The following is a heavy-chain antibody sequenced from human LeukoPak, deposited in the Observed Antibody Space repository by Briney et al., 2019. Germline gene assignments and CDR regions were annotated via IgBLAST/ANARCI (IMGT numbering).Heavy chain of an antibody. CDR1: GFISSSYW. Sequence: AGGSLRLSCAVSGFISSSYWMHWVRQPPGKGLVYIACINTDGFSTNDADSVKGRFTISRDNAKNTLYLQMNSLRAEDTAVYYCARSRTYGDYGRGLDYWGQGTLVTVSS. D-gene: IGHD4-17*01. V-gene: IGHV3-74*01. CDR3: ARSRTYGDYGRGLDY. CDR2: INTDGFST. J-gene: IGHJ4*02.